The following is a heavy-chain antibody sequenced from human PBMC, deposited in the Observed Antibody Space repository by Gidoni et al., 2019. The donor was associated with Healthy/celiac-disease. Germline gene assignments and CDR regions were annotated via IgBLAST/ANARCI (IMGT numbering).Heavy chain of an antibody. Sequence: QVQLVESGGGVVQPGRSLRLSCAASGFTFSSYGMHWVRQAPGKGLEWVAVIWYDGSNKYYADSVKGRFTISRDNSKNTLYLQMNSLRAEDTAVYYCARDGWRGDPTYGMDVWGQGTTVTVSS. V-gene: IGHV3-33*01. CDR3: ARDGWRGDPTYGMDV. CDR1: GFTFSSYG. J-gene: IGHJ6*02. CDR2: IWYDGSNK. D-gene: IGHD2-21*02.